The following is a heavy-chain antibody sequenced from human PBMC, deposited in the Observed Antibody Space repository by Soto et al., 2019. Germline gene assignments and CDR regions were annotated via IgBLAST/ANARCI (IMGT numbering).Heavy chain of an antibody. CDR3: AIAGTSQLLFH. CDR1: EFTFSNYA. J-gene: IGHJ4*02. Sequence: QLMESGGRVVQPGRSLRLSCAASEFTFSNYAMHWVRQAPGKGLQWLAVISYDGNTTYYADSVQGRFTISRDNSRDTLFLHMNSLSPEDTALYYCAIAGTSQLLFHWGPGTLVTVAS. CDR2: ISYDGNTT. V-gene: IGHV3-30*04. D-gene: IGHD1-1*01.